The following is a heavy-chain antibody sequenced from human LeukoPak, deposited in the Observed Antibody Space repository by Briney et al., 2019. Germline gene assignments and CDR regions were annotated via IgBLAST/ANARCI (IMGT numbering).Heavy chain of an antibody. CDR2: IYYSGST. J-gene: IGHJ4*02. CDR1: GGSINSYY. Sequence: SETLSLTCTVSGGSINSYYWSWIRQPPGKGLEWIGSIYYSGSTYYNPSLKSRVTISVDTSKNQFSLKLSSVTAADTAVYYCARLGPLRYFDWWGQGTLVTVSS. CDR3: ARLGPLRYFDW. D-gene: IGHD3-9*01. V-gene: IGHV4-39*01.